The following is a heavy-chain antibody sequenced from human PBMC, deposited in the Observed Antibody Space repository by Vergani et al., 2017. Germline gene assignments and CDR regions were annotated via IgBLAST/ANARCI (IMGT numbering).Heavy chain of an antibody. D-gene: IGHD2-2*02. V-gene: IGHV4-39*07. CDR1: GGSISSSSYY. CDR3: AREGIVVVPAAIASARGWFDP. CDR2: IYYSGST. Sequence: QLQLQESGPGLVKPSETLSLTCTVSGGSISSSSYYWGWIRQPPGKGLEWIGSIYYSGSTYYNPSLKSRVTISVDTSKNQFSLKLSSVTAADTAVYYCAREGIVVVPAAIASARGWFDPWGQGTLVTVSS. J-gene: IGHJ5*02.